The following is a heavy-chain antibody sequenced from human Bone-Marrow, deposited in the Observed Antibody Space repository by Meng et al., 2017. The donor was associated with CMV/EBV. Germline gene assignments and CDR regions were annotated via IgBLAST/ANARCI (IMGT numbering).Heavy chain of an antibody. D-gene: IGHD6-6*01. CDR3: ARDSSSSSYYYYYGMDV. Sequence: SETLSLTCTVSGGSISSYSWSWIRQPPGKGLEWIGYIYYSGSTNYNPTLKSRVTISVDTSKNQFSLKLSSVTAADTAVYYCARDSSSSSYYYYYGMDVWGQGTTVTVSS. CDR2: IYYSGST. J-gene: IGHJ6*02. V-gene: IGHV4-59*01. CDR1: GGSISSYS.